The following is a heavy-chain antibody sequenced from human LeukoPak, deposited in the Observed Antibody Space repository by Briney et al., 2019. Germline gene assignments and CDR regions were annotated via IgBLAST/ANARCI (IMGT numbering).Heavy chain of an antibody. D-gene: IGHD6-19*01. CDR2: IYYSGST. V-gene: IGHV4-39*07. J-gene: IGHJ4*02. CDR1: GGSISSSSYY. Sequence: SETLSLTCTVSGGSISSSSYYWGWIRQPPGKGLEWIGSIYYSGSTYYNPSLKSRVTISVDTSKNQFSLNLSSVSAADTAVYYCARASSGWGFYWGQGTLVTVSS. CDR3: ARASSGWGFY.